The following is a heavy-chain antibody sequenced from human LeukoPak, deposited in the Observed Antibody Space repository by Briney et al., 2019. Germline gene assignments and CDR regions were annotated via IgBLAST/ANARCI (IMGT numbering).Heavy chain of an antibody. CDR1: GFTFSSYS. J-gene: IGHJ4*02. D-gene: IGHD5-24*01. CDR3: PRVEMATITSDY. CDR2: IRSSSSYI. V-gene: IGHV3-21*04. Sequence: GGSLRLSCAASGFTFSSYSMNWVRQAPGTGLEGVSSIRSSSSYIYYADSVTGRFSISRDNPKNSPVLPMNSLSAEDTAVYYCPRVEMATITSDYWGQGTLVTVSS.